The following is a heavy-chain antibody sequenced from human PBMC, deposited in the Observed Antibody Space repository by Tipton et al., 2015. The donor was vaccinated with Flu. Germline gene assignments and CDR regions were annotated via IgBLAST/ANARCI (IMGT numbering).Heavy chain of an antibody. J-gene: IGHJ5*02. CDR1: GDSVSSDYF. V-gene: IGHV4-38-2*01. CDR3: ARRDYTNYVSDPKNWFDP. Sequence: TLSLTCAVSGDSVSSDYFWYWIRQAPGKGLEWIAYIHRSGSPAYNLSLRSRVSISLEKSKNQFSLQMRSVTAADTAVYYCARRDYTNYVSDPKNWFDPWGQGTLVTVSS. D-gene: IGHD4-11*01. CDR2: IHRSGSP.